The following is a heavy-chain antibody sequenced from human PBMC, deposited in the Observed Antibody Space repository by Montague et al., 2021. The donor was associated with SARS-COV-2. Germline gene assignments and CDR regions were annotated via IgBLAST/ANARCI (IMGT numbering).Heavy chain of an antibody. CDR3: ARGEGSY. V-gene: IGHV3-64*01. Sequence: SLRLSCAASGFTSRNYAMYWVRQAPGKRLEYVSAISSDGVHIYYANSVKGRFTISRDNSKNTLSLQMGSLRAEDMAMYYCARGEGSYWGQGTLVTVSS. J-gene: IGHJ4*02. CDR2: ISSDGVHI. CDR1: GFTSRNYA.